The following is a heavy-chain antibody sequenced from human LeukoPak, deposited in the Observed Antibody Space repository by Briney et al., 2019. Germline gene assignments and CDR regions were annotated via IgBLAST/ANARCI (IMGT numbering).Heavy chain of an antibody. CDR3: ARRRDSSSDAFDI. Sequence: SETLSLTCAVSGYSISSGYYWGWIRQPPGKGLEWIGSIYHSGSTYYNPSLKSRATISVDTSKNQFSLKLSSVTAADTAVYYCARRRDSSSDAFDIWGQGTMVTVSS. J-gene: IGHJ3*02. D-gene: IGHD6-6*01. V-gene: IGHV4-38-2*01. CDR2: IYHSGST. CDR1: GYSISSGYY.